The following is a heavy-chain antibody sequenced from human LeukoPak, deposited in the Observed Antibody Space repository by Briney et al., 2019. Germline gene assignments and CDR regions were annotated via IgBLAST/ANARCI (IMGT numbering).Heavy chain of an antibody. CDR1: GGSFSGYY. CDR2: INHSGST. CDR3: ARGRRRFDY. J-gene: IGHJ4*02. V-gene: IGHV4-34*01. Sequence: SETLSLTCAVYGGSFSGYYWSWIRQPPGKGLEWIGEINHSGSTNYNPSLKSRVTISVDTSKNQFSLKLSSVTAADTAVYYCARGRRRFDYWGQGTLVTVSS.